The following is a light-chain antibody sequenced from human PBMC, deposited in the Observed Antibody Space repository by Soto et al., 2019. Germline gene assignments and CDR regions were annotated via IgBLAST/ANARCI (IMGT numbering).Light chain of an antibody. CDR1: SSDVGGYNS. CDR2: DVS. CDR3: SSYTISSTVV. Sequence: QSALTQPASVSGSPGQSITISCTGTSSDVGGYNSVSWYQQHPGKAPKLMIYDVSNRPSGVSNRFSGSKSVNTASLTISGLQAEDEADYYCSSYTISSTVVFGGGTKLTV. V-gene: IGLV2-14*03. J-gene: IGLJ2*01.